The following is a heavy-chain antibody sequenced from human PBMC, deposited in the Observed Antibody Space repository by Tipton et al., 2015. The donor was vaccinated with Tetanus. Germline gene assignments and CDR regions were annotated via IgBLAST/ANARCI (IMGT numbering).Heavy chain of an antibody. CDR1: GLTVSINS. V-gene: IGHV3-53*01. CDR3: APSRDSSGHFSTF. CDR2: IYSGGST. J-gene: IGHJ4*02. Sequence: SLRLSCAVSGLTVSINSMSWVRQAPGKGLEWVSVIYSGGSTYYGDSVKGRFTISRDNSKNTVYLQMNSLRVDDTALYYCAPSRDSSGHFSTFWGQGTLVTVAS. D-gene: IGHD3-22*01.